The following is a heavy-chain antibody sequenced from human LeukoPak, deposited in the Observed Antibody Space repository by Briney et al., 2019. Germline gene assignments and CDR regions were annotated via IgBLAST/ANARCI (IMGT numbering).Heavy chain of an antibody. J-gene: IGHJ3*02. CDR1: GGSNSSYY. V-gene: IGHV4-4*07. D-gene: IGHD5-18*01. Sequence: SETLSLTCTVSGGSNSSYYWSWIRQPAGKGLEWIGRIYTSGSTNYNPSLKSRVTISVDTSKNQFSLKLSSVTAADTAVYYCARVYSYGYVGAFDIWGQGTMVTVSS. CDR3: ARVYSYGYVGAFDI. CDR2: IYTSGST.